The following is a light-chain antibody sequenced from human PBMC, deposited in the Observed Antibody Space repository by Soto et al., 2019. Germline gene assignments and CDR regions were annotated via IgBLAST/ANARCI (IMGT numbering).Light chain of an antibody. CDR2: GTS. CDR3: QKYGNSRWT. CDR1: QSVSSSY. V-gene: IGKV3-20*01. Sequence: IVLTQSPDTLSLSPGERATLSCRASQSVSSSYLAWYQQTPGQAPRLLIYGTSNRATGIPDRFSGSGSGTDFTLTISRLKPEDFAVYYCQKYGNSRWTFGQGTKVDIK. J-gene: IGKJ1*01.